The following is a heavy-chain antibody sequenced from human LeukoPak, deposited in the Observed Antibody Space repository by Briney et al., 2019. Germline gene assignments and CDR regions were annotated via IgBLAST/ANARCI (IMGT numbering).Heavy chain of an antibody. CDR2: IYYSGSS. CDR3: ARHEIAAAGANAFDI. Sequence: SETLSLTCTVSGGSTSSYYWSWIRQPPGKGLEWIAYIYYSGSSSYNPSLRSRVTISVDTSKNQFSLKLSSVTAADTAVYYCARHEIAAAGANAFDIWGQGTVVTVSS. CDR1: GGSTSSYY. V-gene: IGHV4-59*08. J-gene: IGHJ3*02. D-gene: IGHD6-13*01.